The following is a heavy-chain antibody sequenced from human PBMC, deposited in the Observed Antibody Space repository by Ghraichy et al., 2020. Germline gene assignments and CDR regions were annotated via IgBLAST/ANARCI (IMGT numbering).Heavy chain of an antibody. J-gene: IGHJ5*02. Sequence: SETLSLTCTVSGGSISSSAYYWGWIRQPPGKGLEWIGSIHYSGSTYYNPSLESRVTTSVDTSKNQFSLKLTSVTAADTAVHYCARQQGYYDILSPFDPWGQGTLVTVSS. CDR3: ARQQGYYDILSPFDP. D-gene: IGHD3-9*01. V-gene: IGHV4-39*01. CDR1: GGSISSSAYY. CDR2: IHYSGST.